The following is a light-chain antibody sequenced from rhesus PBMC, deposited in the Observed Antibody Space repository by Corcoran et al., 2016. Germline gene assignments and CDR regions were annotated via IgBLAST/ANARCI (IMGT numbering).Light chain of an antibody. J-gene: IGKJ4*01. Sequence: DIQMTQSPSALSASVGDRVTISCRASQNIYTYLAWYQQKPGKAPKLLIYAASSLQTGIPSRFSGSGSGKDVTLTISSLQPEDSAAFYCQQYVDFPLTFGVGTKVEF. CDR1: QNIYTY. CDR3: QQYVDFPLT. CDR2: AAS. V-gene: IGKV1S8*01.